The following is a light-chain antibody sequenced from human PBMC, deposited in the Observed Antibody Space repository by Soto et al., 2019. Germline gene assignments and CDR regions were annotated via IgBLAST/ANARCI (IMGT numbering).Light chain of an antibody. Sequence: EIVMTQSPATLSVSPGERATLSCRASQSVSSNLAWYQQKPGQAPRLLIDGASTRATGIPARFSGSGSGTEFTLTISSLQSEDFAVYYGQQYNNWLITFGQGTRLEIK. CDR2: GAS. CDR1: QSVSSN. CDR3: QQYNNWLIT. V-gene: IGKV3-15*01. J-gene: IGKJ5*01.